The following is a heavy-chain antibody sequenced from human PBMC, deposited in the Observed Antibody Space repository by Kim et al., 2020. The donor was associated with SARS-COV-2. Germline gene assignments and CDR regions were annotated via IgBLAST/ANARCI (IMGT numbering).Heavy chain of an antibody. D-gene: IGHD3-9*01. J-gene: IGHJ6*02. CDR1: GGSISSSSYY. V-gene: IGHV4-39*01. Sequence: SETLSLTCTVSGGSISSSSYYWGWIRQPPGKGLEWIGSIYYSGSTYYNPSLKSRVTISVDTSKNQFSLKLSSVTAADTAVYYCARHNPLGRYFDWLSAHGVYYGMDVGGQGTAVTVSS. CDR3: ARHNPLGRYFDWLSAHGVYYGMDV. CDR2: IYYSGST.